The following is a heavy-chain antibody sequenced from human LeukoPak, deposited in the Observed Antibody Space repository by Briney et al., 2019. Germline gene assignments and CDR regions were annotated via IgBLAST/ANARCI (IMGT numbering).Heavy chain of an antibody. J-gene: IGHJ4*02. CDR1: GYSISSGYY. D-gene: IGHD6-19*01. V-gene: IGHV4-61*01. CDR3: ARDDAVAGSRGINY. Sequence: PSETLSLTCAVSGYSISSGYYWSWIRQPPGKGLEWIGYIYYSGSTNYNPSLKSRVTISVDTSKNQFSLKLSSVTAADTAVYYCARDDAVAGSRGINYWGQGTLVTVSS. CDR2: IYYSGST.